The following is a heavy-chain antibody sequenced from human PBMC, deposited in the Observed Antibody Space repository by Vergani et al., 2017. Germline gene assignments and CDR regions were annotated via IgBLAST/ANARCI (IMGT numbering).Heavy chain of an antibody. CDR2: MNPNSGNT. V-gene: IGHV1-8*01. CDR3: ARAFPIDYYYYYMDV. J-gene: IGHJ6*03. Sequence: QVQLVQPGAEVKKPGASVKVSCKASGYTFTSYDINWVRQATGQGLEWMGWMNPNSGNTGYAQKFQGRVTMTRNTSISTAYMELSSLRSEDTAVYYCARAFPIDYYYYYMDVWGKGTTVTVSS. D-gene: IGHD2-21*01. CDR1: GYTFTSYD.